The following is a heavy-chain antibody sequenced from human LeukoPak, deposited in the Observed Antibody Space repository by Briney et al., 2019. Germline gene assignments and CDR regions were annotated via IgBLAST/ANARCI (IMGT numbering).Heavy chain of an antibody. J-gene: IGHJ4*02. CDR1: GYTFSSYE. CDR3: ARARAPKITMVRGVIMAFDY. V-gene: IGHV1-69*13. D-gene: IGHD3-10*01. CDR2: IIPIFGTA. Sequence: GASVKVSCKTSGYTFSSYEINWVRQAPGQGLEWMGGIIPIFGTANYAQKFQGRVTITADESTSTAYMELSSLRSEDTAVYYCARARAPKITMVRGVIMAFDYWGQGTLVTVSS.